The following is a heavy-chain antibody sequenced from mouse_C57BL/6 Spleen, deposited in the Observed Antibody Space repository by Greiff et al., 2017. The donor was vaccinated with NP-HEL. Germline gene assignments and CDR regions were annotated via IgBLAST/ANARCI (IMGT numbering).Heavy chain of an antibody. CDR2: IHPNSGST. CDR3: ARNYYSNYAYFDV. V-gene: IGHV1-64*01. D-gene: IGHD2-5*01. J-gene: IGHJ1*03. Sequence: VQLQQPGAELVKPGASVKLSCKASGYTFTSYWMHWVKQRPGQGLEWIGMIHPNSGSTNYNEKFKSKATLTVDKSSSTAYMPLSSLTSEDSAVYYCARNYYSNYAYFDVWGTGTTVTVSS. CDR1: GYTFTSYW.